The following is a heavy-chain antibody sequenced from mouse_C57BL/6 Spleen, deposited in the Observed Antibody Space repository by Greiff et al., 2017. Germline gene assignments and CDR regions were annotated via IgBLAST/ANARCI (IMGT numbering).Heavy chain of an antibody. V-gene: IGHV5-4*01. D-gene: IGHD1-1*01. CDR1: GFTFSSYA. J-gene: IGHJ1*03. Sequence: EVKLMESGGGLVKPGGSLKLSCAASGFTFSSYAMSWVRQTPEKRLEWVATISDGGSYTYYPDNVKGRFTISRDNAKNNLYLQMSHLKSEDTAMYYCARDRTGSSLWYFDVWGTGTTVTVSS. CDR2: ISDGGSYT. CDR3: ARDRTGSSLWYFDV.